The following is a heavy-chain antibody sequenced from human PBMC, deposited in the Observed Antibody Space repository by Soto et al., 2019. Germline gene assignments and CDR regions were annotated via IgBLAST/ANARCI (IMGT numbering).Heavy chain of an antibody. CDR2: ISYDGSNK. CDR3: AKAPQRVYYFDY. D-gene: IGHD2-8*01. CDR1: GFTFSSYG. J-gene: IGHJ4*02. V-gene: IGHV3-30*18. Sequence: QVQLVESGGGVVQPGRSLRLSCAASGFTFSSYGMHWVRQAPGKGLEWVAVISYDGSNKYYADSVKGRFTISRDNSKNTLYLQMNSLRAEDTAVYYCAKAPQRVYYFDYWGQGTLVTVSS.